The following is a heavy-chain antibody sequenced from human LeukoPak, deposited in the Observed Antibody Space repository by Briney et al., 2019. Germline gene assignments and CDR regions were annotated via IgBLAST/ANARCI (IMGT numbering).Heavy chain of an antibody. CDR3: ARDDSYGLDY. CDR1: GLIHSSYE. CDR2: ISSSGSTI. V-gene: IGHV3-48*03. J-gene: IGHJ4*02. Sequence: GGSLRLSCVASGLIHSSYEMNWVRQAPGQGLEWVSYISSSGSTIYYADSVKGRFTISRDNAKNSLYLQMNSLRAEDTAVYYCARDDSYGLDYWGQGTLVTVSS. D-gene: IGHD5-18*01.